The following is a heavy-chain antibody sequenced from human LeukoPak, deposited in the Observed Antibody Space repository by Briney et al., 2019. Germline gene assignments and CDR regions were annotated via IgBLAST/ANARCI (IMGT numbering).Heavy chain of an antibody. J-gene: IGHJ4*02. CDR1: GFTFSSYS. CDR2: ISGSSSTI. V-gene: IGHV3-48*01. Sequence: GGSLRLSCAASGFTFSSYSMNWVRQAPGEGLEWISYISGSSSTIYYADSVKGRFTISRDNAKNSLYLQMNSLRAEDTAVYFCARDLVVTTRDYWGQGTLVTVSS. CDR3: ARDLVVTTRDY. D-gene: IGHD1-14*01.